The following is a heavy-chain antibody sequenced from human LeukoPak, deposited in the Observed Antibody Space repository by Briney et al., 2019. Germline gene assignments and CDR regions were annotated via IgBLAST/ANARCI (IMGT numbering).Heavy chain of an antibody. J-gene: IGHJ5*02. CDR2: IYYSGST. V-gene: IGHV4-30-4*01. Sequence: SETLSLTCTGSGGSISSGDYYWSWIRQPPGKGLEWFGYIYYSGSTYYNPSLKSRVTISVDTSKNQFSLKLSSVTAADTAVYYCARANYGDYAGLGWFDPWGQGTLVTVSS. D-gene: IGHD4-17*01. CDR1: GGSISSGDYY. CDR3: ARANYGDYAGLGWFDP.